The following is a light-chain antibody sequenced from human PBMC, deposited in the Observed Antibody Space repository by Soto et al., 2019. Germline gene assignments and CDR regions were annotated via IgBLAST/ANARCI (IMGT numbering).Light chain of an antibody. V-gene: IGKV3-20*01. Sequence: EIVVTQSPGTLSLSPGDRATLSCRASQSVSSNFLAWYQQKPGQAPRLLIYGASIRATGIPDRLSGSGSGTDFTLTIRRLEPEDFAMYFCHQYGSSPRTFGQGTKVEIK. CDR3: HQYGSSPRT. J-gene: IGKJ1*01. CDR2: GAS. CDR1: QSVSSNF.